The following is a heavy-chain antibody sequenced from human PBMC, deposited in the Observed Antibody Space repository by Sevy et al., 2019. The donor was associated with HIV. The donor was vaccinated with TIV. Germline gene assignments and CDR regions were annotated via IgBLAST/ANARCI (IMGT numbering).Heavy chain of an antibody. D-gene: IGHD5-12*01. J-gene: IGHJ3*02. CDR3: ARDSLGRWLQSDAFDI. V-gene: IGHV1-18*01. CDR2: ISAYNGNT. Sequence: ASVKVFCKASGYTFTSYGISWVRQAPGQGLEWMGWISAYNGNTNYAQKLQGRVTMTTDTSTSTAYMELRSLRSDDTAVYYCARDSLGRWLQSDAFDIRGQGTMVTVSS. CDR1: GYTFTSYG.